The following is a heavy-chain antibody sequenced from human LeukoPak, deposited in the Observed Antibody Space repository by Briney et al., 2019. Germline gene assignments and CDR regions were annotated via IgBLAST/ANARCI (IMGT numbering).Heavy chain of an antibody. CDR1: GGSISSGGYY. V-gene: IGHV4-30-2*01. J-gene: IGHJ6*02. CDR3: ARDWYDDYYYGMDV. CDR2: IYHSGST. Sequence: PSETLSLTCTVSGGSISSGGYYWSWIRQPPGKGLEWIGYIYHSGSTYYNPSLKSRVTISVDTSKNQFSLKLSSVTAADTAVYYCARDWYDDYYYGMDVWGQGTTVTVSS. D-gene: IGHD3-3*01.